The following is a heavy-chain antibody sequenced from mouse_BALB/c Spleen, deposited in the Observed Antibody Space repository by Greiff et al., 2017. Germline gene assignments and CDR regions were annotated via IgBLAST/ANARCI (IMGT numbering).Heavy chain of an antibody. J-gene: IGHJ2*01. CDR1: GYTFTSYW. Sequence: VQLQQPGAELVKPGASVKLSCKASGYTFTSYWMHWVKQRPGQGLEWIGEINPSNGRTNYNETFKSKATLTVDKSSSTAYMQLSSLTSEDSAVYYCARSGGNYFDYWGQGTTLTVSS. D-gene: IGHD3-1*01. V-gene: IGHV1S81*02. CDR2: INPSNGRT. CDR3: ARSGGNYFDY.